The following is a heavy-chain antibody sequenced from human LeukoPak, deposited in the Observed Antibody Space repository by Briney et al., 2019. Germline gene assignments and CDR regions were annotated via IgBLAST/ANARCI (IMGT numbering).Heavy chain of an antibody. V-gene: IGHV6-1*01. J-gene: IGHJ3*02. CDR3: ARVSSPWSPRDAFDI. CDR2: TYYKSKWYS. CDR1: GDSVSSNSAI. D-gene: IGHD1-26*01. Sequence: SQTLSLTCAISGDSVSSNSAIWNWIRQSPSRGLEWLGRTYYKSKWYSDYAVSVKSRITINSDTSKNHFSLQLNSVTPEDTAVYYCARVSSPWSPRDAFDIWGQGTMVTVSS.